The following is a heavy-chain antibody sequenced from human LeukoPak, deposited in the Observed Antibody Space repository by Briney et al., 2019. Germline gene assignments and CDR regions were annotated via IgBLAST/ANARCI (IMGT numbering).Heavy chain of an antibody. V-gene: IGHV3-7*01. CDR1: GFTFSSYW. J-gene: IGHJ4*02. D-gene: IGHD2-2*02. Sequence: GGSLRLSCAASGFTFSSYWMRWVRQAPGKGLEWVANIKQGKSEKYYVDSVKGRFTISRDNAKNSLYLKMNSLRAEDTAVYYCARNLGYCSSTSCYTGTGDYWGQGTLVTVSS. CDR2: IKQGKSEK. CDR3: ARNLGYCSSTSCYTGTGDY.